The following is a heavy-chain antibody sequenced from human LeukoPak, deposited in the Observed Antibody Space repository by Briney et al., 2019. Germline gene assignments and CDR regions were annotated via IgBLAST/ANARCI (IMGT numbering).Heavy chain of an antibody. Sequence: ASVKVSCKASGYTFTSYGISWVRQAPGQGLEWMGWISAYNGNTNYAQKLQGRVTMTRDTSTSTVYMELSSLRSGDTAVYYCARVRTAVESSYGMDVWGQGTTVTVS. J-gene: IGHJ6*02. CDR3: ARVRTAVESSYGMDV. V-gene: IGHV1-18*01. D-gene: IGHD1-1*01. CDR1: GYTFTSYG. CDR2: ISAYNGNT.